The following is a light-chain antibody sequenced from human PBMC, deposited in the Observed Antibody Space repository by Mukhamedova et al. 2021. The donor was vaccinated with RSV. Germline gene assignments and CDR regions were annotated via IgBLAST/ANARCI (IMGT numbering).Light chain of an antibody. CDR3: QQHDKLPYT. V-gene: IGKV1-33*01. CDR2: DAS. J-gene: IGKJ1*01. Sequence: GKAPTVLIYDASTLRTGVPPRFSASGSGTDFSFTIHSLQPEDFATYFCQQHDKLPYTFGQGTKVEIK.